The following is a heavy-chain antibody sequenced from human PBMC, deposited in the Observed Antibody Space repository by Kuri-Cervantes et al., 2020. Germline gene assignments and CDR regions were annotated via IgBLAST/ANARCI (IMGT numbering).Heavy chain of an antibody. CDR3: AKDPPREGRELLNLPFY. V-gene: IGHV3-30*18. CDR1: GFTFSSYG. D-gene: IGHD1-26*01. J-gene: IGHJ4*02. Sequence: GGSLRLSCAASGFTFSSYGMHWVRQAPGKGLEWVAVISYDGSNKYYADSVKGRFTISRDNSKNTLYLQMNSLRAEDTAVYYCAKDPPREGRELLNLPFYWGQGTLVTFSS. CDR2: ISYDGSNK.